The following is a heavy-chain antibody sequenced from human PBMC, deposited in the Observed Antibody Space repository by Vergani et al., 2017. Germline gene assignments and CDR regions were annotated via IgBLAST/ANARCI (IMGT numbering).Heavy chain of an antibody. Sequence: EVQLVESGGGLVQPGGSLRLSCAASGFTFSSYSMNWVRQAPGKGLEWVSYISSSSSTIYYADSVKGRFTISRDNAKNSLYLQMNSLRAEDTAVYYCARVQLWLYWGTDYWGQETLVTVSS. D-gene: IGHD5-18*01. V-gene: IGHV3-48*01. CDR3: ARVQLWLYWGTDY. CDR1: GFTFSSYS. J-gene: IGHJ4*02. CDR2: ISSSSSTI.